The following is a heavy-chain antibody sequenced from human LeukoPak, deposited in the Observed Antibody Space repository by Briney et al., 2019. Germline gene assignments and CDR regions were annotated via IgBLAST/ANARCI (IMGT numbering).Heavy chain of an antibody. Sequence: SGGSLRLSCAASGFTLKNYWMHWVRQTPGKRPVWVSGIYSDGSSTNYADSVKGRLTISRDNAKNTVYLQMNNLRAVDTAVYYCARGGGLLWWPFDCWGKGTLVTVSS. CDR3: ARGGGLLWWPFDC. D-gene: IGHD3-10*01. CDR2: IYSDGSST. V-gene: IGHV3-74*01. J-gene: IGHJ4*02. CDR1: GFTLKNYW.